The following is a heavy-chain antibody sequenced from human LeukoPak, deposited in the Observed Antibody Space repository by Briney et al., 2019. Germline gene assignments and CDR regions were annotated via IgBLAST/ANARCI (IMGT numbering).Heavy chain of an antibody. D-gene: IGHD4-23*01. CDR1: GFTFSSYA. CDR3: AKDPTTVEPGFGEYFQH. CDR2: ISGSGGST. J-gene: IGHJ1*01. V-gene: IGHV3-23*01. Sequence: GGSLRLSCAASGFTFSSYAMSWVRQAPGKGLEWVSAISGSGGSTYYADSVKGRFTISRDNSKNTLYLQMNSLRAEDTAVYYCAKDPTTVEPGFGEYFQHWGQGTVVTVSS.